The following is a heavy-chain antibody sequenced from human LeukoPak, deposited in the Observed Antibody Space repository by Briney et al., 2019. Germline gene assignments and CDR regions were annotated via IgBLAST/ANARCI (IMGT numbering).Heavy chain of an antibody. CDR1: AGSISSSSYY. J-gene: IGHJ4*02. CDR2: IYYTGST. Sequence: SETLSLTCTVSAGSISSSSYYWGWIRQPPGKGLEWIGSIYYTGSTYYNPSLKSRVTISVDTSKNQFSLKLSSVTAADTAVYYCARVTPVPSYYFDYWGQGTLVTVSS. CDR3: ARVTPVPSYYFDY. D-gene: IGHD2-2*01. V-gene: IGHV4-39*07.